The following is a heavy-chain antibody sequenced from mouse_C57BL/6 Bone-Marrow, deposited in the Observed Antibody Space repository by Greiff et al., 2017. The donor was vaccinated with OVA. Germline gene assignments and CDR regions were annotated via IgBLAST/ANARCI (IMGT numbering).Heavy chain of an antibody. J-gene: IGHJ3*01. CDR1: GFTFSDYY. CDR3: ARHNWFAY. V-gene: IGHV5-12*01. CDR2: ISNGGGST. Sequence: EVQLVESGGGLVQPGGSLKLSCAASGFTFSDYYMYWVRQTPEKRLEWVAYISNGGGSTYYPDTVKGRFTISRDNAKNTLYLQMSRLKSEDTAMYYCARHNWFAYWGQGTLVTVSA.